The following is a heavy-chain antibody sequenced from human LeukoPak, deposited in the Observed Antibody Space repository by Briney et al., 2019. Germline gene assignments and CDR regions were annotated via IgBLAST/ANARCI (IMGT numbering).Heavy chain of an antibody. D-gene: IGHD4-17*01. J-gene: IGHJ4*02. Sequence: GGSLRLSCAASGFTVSSNYMSWVRQAPGKGLEWVSVIYSGDSSYYADSVKGRFTISRDNSKNTLYLQMNSLRAEDTAVYYCARHRGDRRLLTTADIYFDYWGQGTLVTVSS. CDR2: IYSGDSS. CDR1: GFTVSSNY. CDR3: ARHRGDRRLLTTADIYFDY. V-gene: IGHV3-66*02.